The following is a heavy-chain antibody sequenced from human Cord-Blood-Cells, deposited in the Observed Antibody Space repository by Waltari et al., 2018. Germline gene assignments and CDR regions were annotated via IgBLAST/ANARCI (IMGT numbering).Heavy chain of an antibody. D-gene: IGHD6-25*01. V-gene: IGHV4-34*01. J-gene: IGHJ4*02. CDR3: ARASPSYSSAFDY. CDR2: INHSGST. CDR1: GGSFSGYY. Sequence: QVQLQQWGAGLLKPSETLSLTCAVYGGSFSGYYWSWIRQPPGKGLEWIGEINHSGSTNYNPSLKSRVTISVDTSKNQFSLKLSSVTAADTAVYYCARASPSYSSAFDYWGQGTLVTVSS.